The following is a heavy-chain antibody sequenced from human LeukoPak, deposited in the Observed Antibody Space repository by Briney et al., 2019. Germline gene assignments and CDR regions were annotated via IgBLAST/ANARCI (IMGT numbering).Heavy chain of an antibody. CDR1: GFTFSSYW. CDR2: INSDGSST. CDR3: ARVISGWTLKDY. D-gene: IGHD6-19*01. J-gene: IGHJ4*02. V-gene: IGHV3-74*01. Sequence: GGSLRLSCAGSGFTFSSYWMHWVRQAPGKGLVWVSRINSDGSSTSYADSVKGRFTISRDNAKNTLYLQMNSLRAEDTAVYYCARVISGWTLKDYWGQGTLVTVSS.